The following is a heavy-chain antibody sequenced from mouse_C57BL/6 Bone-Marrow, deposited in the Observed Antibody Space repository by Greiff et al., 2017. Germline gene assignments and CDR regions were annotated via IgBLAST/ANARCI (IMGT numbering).Heavy chain of an antibody. V-gene: IGHV1-50*01. Sequence: VQLQQPGAELVNPGASVTLSCKASGYTFTSYWMQWVKQRPGQGLEWIGEIDPSDSYTNYNQKFKGKATLTVDTSSSTAYMQLSSLTSEDSAVYYCAPSWAYWGQGTLVTVSA. CDR3: APSWAY. CDR1: GYTFTSYW. CDR2: IDPSDSYT. J-gene: IGHJ3*01.